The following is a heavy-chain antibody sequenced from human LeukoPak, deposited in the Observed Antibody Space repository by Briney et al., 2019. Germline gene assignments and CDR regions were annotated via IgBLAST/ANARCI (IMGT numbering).Heavy chain of an antibody. V-gene: IGHV3-53*01. J-gene: IGHJ4*02. D-gene: IGHD5-24*01. CDR2: IYSAGSGGAT. CDR3: ARGDGYNFWEY. Sequence: GGSLRLSCAASGFTFSSNYMRWVRQAPGKGLEWVSVIYSAGSGGATYYADSVTGRFTISRDSSMSTLYLQMNSLRVEDTAVYYCARGDGYNFWEYWGQGTLVTVSS. CDR1: GFTFSSNY.